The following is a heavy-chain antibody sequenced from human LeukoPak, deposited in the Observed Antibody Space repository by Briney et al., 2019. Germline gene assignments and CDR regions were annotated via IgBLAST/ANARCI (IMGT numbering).Heavy chain of an antibody. V-gene: IGHV3-7*01. D-gene: IGHD1-26*01. CDR2: IREDGNER. CDR1: GFTFTKHW. Sequence: GGSLRLSCVATGFTFTKHWMSWVRQSRGKGLECVAKIREDGNERHYVDSVKGRFTISRDNARNSLYLQMNNVRVDDTAVYYCARDSFRGGSYYEGNWFGPWGQGTLVTVSS. J-gene: IGHJ5*02. CDR3: ARDSFRGGSYYEGNWFGP.